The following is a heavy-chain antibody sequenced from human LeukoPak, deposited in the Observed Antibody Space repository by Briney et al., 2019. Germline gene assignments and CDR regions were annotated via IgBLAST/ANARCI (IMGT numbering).Heavy chain of an antibody. Sequence: GSLRLSCAASGFTFSNYAMTWVRQAPGKGLEWIGSIYYSGSTYYNPSLKSRVTISVDTSKNQFSLKLSSVTAADTAVYYCARTGGPRGSIAVALGDYWGQGTLVTVSS. J-gene: IGHJ4*02. V-gene: IGHV4-38-2*01. CDR3: ARTGGPRGSIAVALGDY. CDR2: IYYSGST. D-gene: IGHD6-19*01. CDR1: GFTFSNYA.